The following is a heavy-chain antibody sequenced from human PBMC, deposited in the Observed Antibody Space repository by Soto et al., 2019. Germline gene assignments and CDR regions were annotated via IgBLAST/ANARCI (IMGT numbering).Heavy chain of an antibody. Sequence: SVKVSCKASGGTFSSYAISWVRQAPGQGLEWMGGIIPIFGTANYAQKFQGRVTITADESTSTAYMELSSLRSEDTAVYYCAREAPLYDSSGYPLDAFDIWGQGTMVTVSS. J-gene: IGHJ3*02. CDR3: AREAPLYDSSGYPLDAFDI. V-gene: IGHV1-69*13. CDR1: GGTFSSYA. D-gene: IGHD3-22*01. CDR2: IIPIFGTA.